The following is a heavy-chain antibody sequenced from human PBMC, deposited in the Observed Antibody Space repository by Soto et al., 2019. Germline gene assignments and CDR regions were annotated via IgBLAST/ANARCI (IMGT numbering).Heavy chain of an antibody. CDR1: GFTFSSYA. V-gene: IGHV3-30-3*01. D-gene: IGHD1-26*01. CDR2: ISYDGSNK. Sequence: QVQLVESGGGVVQPGRSLRLSCAASGFTFSSYAMHWVRQAPGKGLEWVAVISYDGSNKYYADSVKGRFTISRDKSKNTLYLQMNCLRAKDKAVYYCARVPRYSGSYWANLGPYYFDFWGQGTLVNVSS. J-gene: IGHJ4*02. CDR3: ARVPRYSGSYWANLGPYYFDF.